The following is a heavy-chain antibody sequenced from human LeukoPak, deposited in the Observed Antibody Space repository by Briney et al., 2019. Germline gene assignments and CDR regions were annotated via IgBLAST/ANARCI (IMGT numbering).Heavy chain of an antibody. CDR3: ARLPGDCSGGSCSDY. V-gene: IGHV1-2*02. Sequence: GASVKVSCKASGYTFTGYYMHWVRQAPGQGLEWMGWINPNSGGTNYAQKFQGRATMTRDTSISTAYMELSRLRSDDTAVYYCARLPGDCSGGSCSDYWGQGTLVTVSS. CDR1: GYTFTGYY. J-gene: IGHJ4*02. D-gene: IGHD2-15*01. CDR2: INPNSGGT.